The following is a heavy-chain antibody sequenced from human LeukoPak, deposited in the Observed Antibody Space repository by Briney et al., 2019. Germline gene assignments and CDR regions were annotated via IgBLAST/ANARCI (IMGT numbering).Heavy chain of an antibody. J-gene: IGHJ4*02. V-gene: IGHV4-59*01. D-gene: IGHD6-6*01. CDR3: ARDRRYSSSGVPFDY. Sequence: PSETLSLTCTVSGGSISSYYWSWIRQPPGKGLEWIGYIYYSGSTNYNPSLKSRVTISVDTSKNQFSLKLSSVTAADTAVYYCARDRRYSSSGVPFDYWGQGTLVTVSS. CDR2: IYYSGST. CDR1: GGSISSYY.